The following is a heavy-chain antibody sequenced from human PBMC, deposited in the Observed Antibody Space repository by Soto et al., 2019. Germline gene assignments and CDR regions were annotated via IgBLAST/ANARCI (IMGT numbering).Heavy chain of an antibody. CDR3: TQIYGSGSWGWYFHS. Sequence: QITLKESGPSLVKPTETLTLTCTFSGFSLTTTGVGVGWVRQPPGKALEWLTVIFWNDDERYSPSLKTRVTVAKDTSTNQVVVTMTNMGPVDTATYYCTQIYGSGSWGWYFHSWGQGNPVTVSS. CDR2: IFWNDDE. J-gene: IGHJ4*02. D-gene: IGHD1-26*01. V-gene: IGHV2-5*01. CDR1: GFSLTTTGVG.